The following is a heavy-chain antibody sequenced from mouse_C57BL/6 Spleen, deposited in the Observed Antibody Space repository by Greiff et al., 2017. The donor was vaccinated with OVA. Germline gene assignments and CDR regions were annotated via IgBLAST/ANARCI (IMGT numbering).Heavy chain of an antibody. CDR3: ARGRDYDGCDY. J-gene: IGHJ2*01. CDR2: ISYSGST. V-gene: IGHV3-1*01. D-gene: IGHD2-4*01. Sequence: EVKLMESGPGLVKPSQSLSLTCTVTGYSITSGYDWHWIRHFPGNQLEWMGYISYSGSTNYNPSLKSRISITHDTSKNHFYLKWKSVTTEDTATYDCARGRDYDGCDYWGQGTTLTVSS. CDR1: GYSITSGYD.